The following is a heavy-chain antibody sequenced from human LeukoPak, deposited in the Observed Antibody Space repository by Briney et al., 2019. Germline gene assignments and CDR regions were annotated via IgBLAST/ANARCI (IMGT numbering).Heavy chain of an antibody. V-gene: IGHV1-69*04. D-gene: IGHD3-10*01. Sequence: GASVKVSCKASGGTFSSYAISWVRQAPGQGLEWTGRIIPIFGIANYAQKFQGRVTITADKSTSTAYMELSSLRSEDTAVYYCARDWAPMVRYWFDPWGQGTLVTVSS. CDR3: ARDWAPMVRYWFDP. J-gene: IGHJ5*02. CDR1: GGTFSSYA. CDR2: IIPIFGIA.